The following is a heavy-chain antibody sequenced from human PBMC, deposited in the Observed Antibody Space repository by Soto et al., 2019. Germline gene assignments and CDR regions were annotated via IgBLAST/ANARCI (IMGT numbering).Heavy chain of an antibody. Sequence: GGSLRLSCAASGFTFSSYGMHWVRQAPGKGLEWVAVIWYDGSNKYYADSVKGRFTISRDNSKNTLYLQMNSLRAEDPAVYYCTTTHDYGEDYFDYWGQGTLVTVS. V-gene: IGHV3-33*01. D-gene: IGHD4-17*01. CDR1: GFTFSSYG. CDR3: TTTHDYGEDYFDY. J-gene: IGHJ4*02. CDR2: IWYDGSNK.